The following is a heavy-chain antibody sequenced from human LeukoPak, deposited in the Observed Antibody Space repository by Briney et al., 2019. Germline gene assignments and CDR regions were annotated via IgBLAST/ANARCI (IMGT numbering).Heavy chain of an antibody. CDR2: IWYDGSNK. CDR3: ARSRYGYSSSWYYFDY. D-gene: IGHD6-13*01. Sequence: GGSLRLSCAASGFTFSSYGMHWVRQAPGKGLEWVAVIWYDGSNKYYADSVKGRFTISRDNSKNTLYLQMNSLRAEDTAVYYCARSRYGYSSSWYYFDYWGQGTLVTVSS. V-gene: IGHV3-33*01. J-gene: IGHJ4*02. CDR1: GFTFSSYG.